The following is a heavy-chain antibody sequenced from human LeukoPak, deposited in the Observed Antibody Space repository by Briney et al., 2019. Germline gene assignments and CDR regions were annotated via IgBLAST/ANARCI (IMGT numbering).Heavy chain of an antibody. CDR1: GGSISSGGYH. CDR3: ARDRADCSSTSCYGYYYYYYGMDV. Sequence: KSSETLSLTCTVSGGSISSGGYHWSWIRQHPGKGLEWIGYIYYSGSTYYNPSLKSRVTISVDTSKNQFSLKLSSVTAADTAVYYCARDRADCSSTSCYGYYYYYYGMDVWGQGTTVTVSS. CDR2: IYYSGST. D-gene: IGHD2-2*01. V-gene: IGHV4-31*03. J-gene: IGHJ6*02.